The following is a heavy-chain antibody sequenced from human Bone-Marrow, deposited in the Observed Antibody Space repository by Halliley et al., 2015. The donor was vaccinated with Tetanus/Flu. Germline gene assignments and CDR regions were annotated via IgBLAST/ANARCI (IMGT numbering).Heavy chain of an antibody. CDR1: GGSIRSGGYY. V-gene: IGHV4-31*02. J-gene: IGHJ4*02. D-gene: IGHD3-10*01. Sequence: LRLSCTASGGSIRSGGYYWSWIRQHPGKGLEWIGYIYYSGSTYYNPSLKSRVTISVDTSKNQFSLKLSSVTAADTAVYYCARGLYYYQLDYYFDYWGQGTLVTVSS. CDR2: IYYSGST. CDR3: ARGLYYYQLDYYFDY.